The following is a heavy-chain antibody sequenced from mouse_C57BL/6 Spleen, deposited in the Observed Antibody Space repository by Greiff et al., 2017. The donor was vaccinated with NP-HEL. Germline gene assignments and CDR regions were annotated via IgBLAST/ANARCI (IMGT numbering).Heavy chain of an antibody. CDR2: IDPSDSYT. Sequence: QVQLQQPGAELVRPGTSVKLSCKASGYTFTSYWMHWVKQRPGQGLEWIGVIDPSDSYTNYNQKFKGKATLTVDTSSSTAYMQLSSLTSEDSAVYYCARAYYYGSSYNVDDWGQGTTLTVSS. CDR3: ARAYYYGSSYNVDD. CDR1: GYTFTSYW. J-gene: IGHJ2*01. V-gene: IGHV1-59*01. D-gene: IGHD1-1*01.